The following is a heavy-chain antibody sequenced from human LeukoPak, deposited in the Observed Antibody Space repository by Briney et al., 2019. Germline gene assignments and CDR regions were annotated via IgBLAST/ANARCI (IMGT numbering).Heavy chain of an antibody. CDR1: GFTFSNAW. CDR3: TTDFRPAAPRDWFDP. D-gene: IGHD2-2*01. J-gene: IGHJ5*02. Sequence: GGSLRLSCAASGFTFSNAWMSWVRQAPGKGLEWVGRIKSKTDGGTTDYAAPVKGRFTISRDDSKNTLYLQMNSLKTEDTAVYYCTTDFRPAAPRDWFDPWGQGTLVTVSS. V-gene: IGHV3-15*01. CDR2: IKSKTDGGTT.